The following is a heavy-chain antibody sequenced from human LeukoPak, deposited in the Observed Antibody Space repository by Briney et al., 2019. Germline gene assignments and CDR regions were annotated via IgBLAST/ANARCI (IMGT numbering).Heavy chain of an antibody. CDR3: ARLTYSFTGSGYHYFDH. CDR1: GFSISSGYY. J-gene: IGHJ4*02. Sequence: SETLSLTCAVSGFSISSGYYWGGIRPPPGKGLGGIGKVFREGSALYNPCVKSRVNLSGDTSTMKFSLRLPSVTAADTAVYYCARLTYSFTGSGYHYFDHWGQGALVSVSS. V-gene: IGHV4-38-2*01. CDR2: VFREGSA. D-gene: IGHD3-22*01.